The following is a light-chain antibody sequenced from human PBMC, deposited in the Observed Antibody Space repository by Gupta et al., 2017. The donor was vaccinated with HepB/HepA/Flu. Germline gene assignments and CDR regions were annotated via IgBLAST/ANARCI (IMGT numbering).Light chain of an antibody. CDR2: SAT. Sequence: DIILNQSTCILSASVGDRVTITCRASQEVRIYIASYQQKPCKAPKLLISSATNLQNRVPSRFRGSGSGTEFTLTISSLQPEDFAIYYCHQLNSYPITFGQGTQLEI. CDR3: HQLNSYPIT. V-gene: IGKV1-9*01. J-gene: IGKJ5*01. CDR1: QEVRIY.